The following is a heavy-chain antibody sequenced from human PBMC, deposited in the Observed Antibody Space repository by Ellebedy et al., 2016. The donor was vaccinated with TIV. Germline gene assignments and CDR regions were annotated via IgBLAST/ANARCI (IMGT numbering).Heavy chain of an antibody. V-gene: IGHV4-59*08. CDR2: IYYSGNT. CDR1: GGSISSYY. CDR3: ARHRGQEGATPLRAFDI. Sequence: MPSETLSLTCTVSGGSISSYYWSWIRQPPGKGLEWIGYIYYSGNTNYNPYLKGRVTISVDTPKKQFSLKLSSVTAADTAVYYCARHRGQEGATPLRAFDIWGQGTMVTVSS. J-gene: IGHJ3*02. D-gene: IGHD1-26*01.